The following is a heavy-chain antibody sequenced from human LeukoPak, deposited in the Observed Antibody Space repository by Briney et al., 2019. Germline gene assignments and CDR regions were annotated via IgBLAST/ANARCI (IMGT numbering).Heavy chain of an antibody. J-gene: IGHJ4*02. V-gene: IGHV3-30-3*01. D-gene: IGHD3-22*01. CDR2: ISYDGSNK. Sequence: GGSLRLSCAASGFTFSSYAMHWVRQAPGKGLEWVAVISYDGSNKYYADSVKGRFTISRDNAKNSLYLQMNSLRAEDTAVYYCARGGYYDSSGSPLDHWGQGTLVTVSS. CDR1: GFTFSSYA. CDR3: ARGGYYDSSGSPLDH.